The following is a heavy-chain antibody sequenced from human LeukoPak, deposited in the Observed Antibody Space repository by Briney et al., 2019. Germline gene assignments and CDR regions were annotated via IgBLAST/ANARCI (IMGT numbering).Heavy chain of an antibody. D-gene: IGHD2-15*01. V-gene: IGHV3-23*01. J-gene: IGHJ4*02. CDR2: ISGSGGST. CDR3: AALKVAAPFGY. Sequence: GGSLRLSCAASGFTFSSYAMSWVRQAPGKGLEWVSAISGSGGSTYYADSVKGRFTISRDNSKNTLYLQMNSLRAEDTAVYYCAALKVAAPFGYWGQGTLVTVSS. CDR1: GFTFSSYA.